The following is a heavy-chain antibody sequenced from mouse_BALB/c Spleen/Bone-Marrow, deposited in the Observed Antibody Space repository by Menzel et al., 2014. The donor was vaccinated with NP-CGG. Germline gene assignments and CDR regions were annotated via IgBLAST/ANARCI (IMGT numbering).Heavy chain of an antibody. J-gene: IGHJ2*01. CDR2: INSNGGST. CDR1: GFTFSSYG. Sequence: EAQLVESGGGLVQPGGSLKLSCAASGFTFSSYGMSWVRQTPDKRLELVASINSNGGSTYYPDSVKGRFTISRDNAKNTLSLQMSSLKSEDTAMYYCAKGNYGNYVDYFDYWGQGTTLTVAS. D-gene: IGHD2-1*01. CDR3: AKGNYGNYVDYFDY. V-gene: IGHV5-6-3*01.